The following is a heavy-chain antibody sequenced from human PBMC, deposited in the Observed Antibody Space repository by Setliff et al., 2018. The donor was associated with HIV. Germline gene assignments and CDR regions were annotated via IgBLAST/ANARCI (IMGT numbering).Heavy chain of an antibody. J-gene: IGHJ3*02. CDR3: ARVYYFDSSGYYQRGDVCEI. D-gene: IGHD3-22*01. V-gene: IGHV4-59*01. CDR2: IYDSGSP. CDR1: GGSPSNEY. Sequence: SETLSLTCTVSGGSPSNEYWSWIRQPPGKVLEWIGYIYDSGSPKYNPSLKSQVTSSIDTSKSQSSLKLTSVTAADTAMYHCARVYYFDSSGYYQRGDVCEIWGQGTMVTVSS.